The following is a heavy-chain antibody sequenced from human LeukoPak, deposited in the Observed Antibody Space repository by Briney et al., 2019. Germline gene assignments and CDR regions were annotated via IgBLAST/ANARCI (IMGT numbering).Heavy chain of an antibody. CDR1: GYSFTSYW. V-gene: IGHV5-51*01. Sequence: GESLKISCKGSGYSFTSYWIGWERQMPGKGLEWMGIIYPGDSDTRYSPSFQGQVTISADKSISTAYLQWSSLKASDTAMYYCASRGLIVATIDGAFDIWGQGTMVTVSS. J-gene: IGHJ3*02. CDR3: ASRGLIVATIDGAFDI. D-gene: IGHD5-12*01. CDR2: IYPGDSDT.